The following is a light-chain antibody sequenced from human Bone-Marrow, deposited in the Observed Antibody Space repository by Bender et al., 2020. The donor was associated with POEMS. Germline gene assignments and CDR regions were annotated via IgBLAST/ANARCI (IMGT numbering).Light chain of an antibody. V-gene: IGLV2-23*01. J-gene: IGLJ3*02. Sequence: QSALTQPASVSGSPGQSITISCTGTSSDVGYSYLVSWYQQHPGKAPKVIIYEGYERPSGISHRFSGYKSGNTASLTISGPQPEDEADYYCCAFTNSRTVVFGGGTKLTVL. CDR2: EGY. CDR1: SSDVGYSYL. CDR3: CAFTNSRTVV.